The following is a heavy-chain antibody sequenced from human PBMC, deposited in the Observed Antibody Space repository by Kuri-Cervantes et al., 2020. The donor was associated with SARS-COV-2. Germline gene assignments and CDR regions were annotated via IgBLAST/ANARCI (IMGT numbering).Heavy chain of an antibody. Sequence: GGSLRLSCEASGFTFSTYSMNWVRQAPGKGLQWVASISSSSSYIYYADSVKGRFTISRDNAKNSLYLQMNSLRAEDTAVYYCARPAETGTRFDYWGQGTLVTVSS. CDR1: GFTFSTYS. J-gene: IGHJ4*02. V-gene: IGHV3-21*01. CDR3: ARPAETGTRFDY. D-gene: IGHD1-1*01. CDR2: ISSSSSYI.